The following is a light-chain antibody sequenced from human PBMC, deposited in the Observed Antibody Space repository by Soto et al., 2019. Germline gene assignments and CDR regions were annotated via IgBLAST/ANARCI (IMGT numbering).Light chain of an antibody. J-gene: IGKJ4*01. CDR1: QSVSSSY. V-gene: IGKV3-20*01. CDR3: QPYGSSPLT. Sequence: EIVLTQSPGTLSLSPGERATLSCSASQSVSSSYLAWYQQKPGQAPRILIYGASSRATGIPDRFSGSVSGTEFTLTISRLEPEDFAVYYCQPYGSSPLTFGGGTKVEIK. CDR2: GAS.